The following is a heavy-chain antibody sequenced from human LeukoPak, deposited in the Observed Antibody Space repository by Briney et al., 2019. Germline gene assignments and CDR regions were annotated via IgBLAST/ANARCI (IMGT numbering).Heavy chain of an antibody. V-gene: IGHV3-7*01. CDR1: GFTFSSYW. J-gene: IGHJ4*02. CDR3: ARDSSSIVATNNFDY. CDR2: IKQDGSEK. D-gene: IGHD5-12*01. Sequence: PGGSLRLSCAASGFTFSSYWMSWVRQAPGKGLEWVANIKQDGSEKYYVDSVKGRFTISRDNAENSLYLQMNSLRAEDTAVYYCARDSSSIVATNNFDYWGQGTLVTVSS.